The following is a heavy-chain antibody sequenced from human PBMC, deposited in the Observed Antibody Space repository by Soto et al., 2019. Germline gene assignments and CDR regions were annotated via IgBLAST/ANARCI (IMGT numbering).Heavy chain of an antibody. CDR3: AIPLPKQQLVRGAFDH. CDR2: SIPAFGTA. CDR1: GGTFRNYA. D-gene: IGHD6-13*01. Sequence: QVQLVQSGAEVKQPGSSVKLSCKTSGGTFRNYAINWVRQAPGQGLEWMGGSIPAFGTANYAQTFQGRFTITADESTSTAYMELSSLRSEDTAVYYCAIPLPKQQLVRGAFDHWGQGTLVTVAS. V-gene: IGHV1-69*01. J-gene: IGHJ4*02.